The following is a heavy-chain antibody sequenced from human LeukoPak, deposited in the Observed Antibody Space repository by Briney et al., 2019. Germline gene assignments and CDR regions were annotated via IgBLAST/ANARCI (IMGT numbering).Heavy chain of an antibody. Sequence: PGGSLRLSCAASGFTFSSYGMHWVRQAPGKGLEWMAFIRYDGSNEYYADSVKGRFTISRDNSKNTLYLQMNSLRAEDTAVYYCAKTPKEGYCSGGSCYNHDAFDIWGQGTMVTVSS. V-gene: IGHV3-30*02. CDR1: GFTFSSYG. D-gene: IGHD2-15*01. CDR3: AKTPKEGYCSGGSCYNHDAFDI. J-gene: IGHJ3*02. CDR2: IRYDGSNE.